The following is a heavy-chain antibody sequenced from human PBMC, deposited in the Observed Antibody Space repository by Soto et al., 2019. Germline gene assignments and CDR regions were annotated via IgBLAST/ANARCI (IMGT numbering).Heavy chain of an antibody. J-gene: IGHJ6*02. CDR2: IHYTGSI. Sequence: SETLSLTCAVSGGSISSEDFHWTWIRQSPGKGLEWIGYIHYTGSIMYNPSFKSRLTMAVDTTKNQFSLQLTSVTAADTAVYFCAREDDGGDRDYYGLDVWGQGTTVTVSS. D-gene: IGHD2-21*02. V-gene: IGHV4-30-4*08. CDR1: GGSISSEDFH. CDR3: AREDDGGDRDYYGLDV.